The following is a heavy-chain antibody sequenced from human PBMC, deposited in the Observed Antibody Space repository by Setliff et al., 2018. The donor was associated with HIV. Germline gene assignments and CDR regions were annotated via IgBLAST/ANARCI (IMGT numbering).Heavy chain of an antibody. D-gene: IGHD6-13*01. CDR1: GGSISSGRYY. V-gene: IGHV4-61*02. CDR3: ARVGRGYSSKWYSWFDP. CDR2: IYTSGNT. Sequence: SETLSLTCTVSGGSISSGRYYWSWIRQPAGKGLEWIGRIYTSGNTNYNPSLKSRVTISVDTSKNQFSLKLNSVTAADTAVYYCARVGRGYSSKWYSWFDPWGQGTLVTVSS. J-gene: IGHJ5*01.